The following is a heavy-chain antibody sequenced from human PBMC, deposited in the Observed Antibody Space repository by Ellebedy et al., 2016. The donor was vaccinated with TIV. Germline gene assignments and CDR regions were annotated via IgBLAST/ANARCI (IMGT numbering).Heavy chain of an antibody. V-gene: IGHV4-4*08. D-gene: IGHD3-16*01. CDR2: ISTSGAT. CDR3: ARRGGDNWFDP. J-gene: IGHJ5*02. Sequence: MPSETLSLTCTAPGSPFSSDYCNWILQPPGKGLEWLGFISTSGATSYYPSLKGRVTMSLDTSKNHFSLRLTYVTAADTAVYWCARRGGDNWFDPWGQGTLVTVSS. CDR1: GSPFSSDY.